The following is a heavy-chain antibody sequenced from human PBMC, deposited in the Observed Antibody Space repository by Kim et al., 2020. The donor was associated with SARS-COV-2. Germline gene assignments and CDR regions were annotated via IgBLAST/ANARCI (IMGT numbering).Heavy chain of an antibody. CDR3: ARSGTAANWFDP. CDR2: INSDGSTI. J-gene: IGHJ5*02. V-gene: IGHV3-74*01. Sequence: GGSLRLSCAASGFTFSNYWMFWARQAPGKGLVWVSRINSDGSTITYADSVKGRFTISRDNAKNTLYLQMNSLRAEDTAVYFCARSGTAANWFDPWGQGTLVTVSS. CDR1: GFTFSNYW. D-gene: IGHD3-10*01.